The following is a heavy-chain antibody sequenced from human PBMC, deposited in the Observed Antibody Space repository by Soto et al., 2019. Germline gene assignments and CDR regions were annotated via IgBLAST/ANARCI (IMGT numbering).Heavy chain of an antibody. J-gene: IGHJ4*02. CDR3: ARSSGLYFDY. CDR2: IYYSGST. Sequence: PSETLSLTCTVSGGSISSYYWSWIRQPPGKGLEWIGYIYYSGSTNYNPSLKSRVTISVDTSKNQFSLKLSSVTAADTAVYYCARSSGLYFDYWGQGTLVTVSS. D-gene: IGHD3-3*01. V-gene: IGHV4-59*01. CDR1: GGSISSYY.